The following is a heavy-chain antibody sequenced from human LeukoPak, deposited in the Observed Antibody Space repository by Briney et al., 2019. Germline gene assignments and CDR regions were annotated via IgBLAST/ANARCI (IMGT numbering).Heavy chain of an antibody. CDR3: AKAAYCSTSCHIDF. D-gene: IGHD2-2*02. J-gene: IGHJ4*02. CDR1: GGSISSGGYY. Sequence: SETLSLTCTVSGGSISSGGYYWSWIRQHPGKGLEWIGYIYKSGSTYYNPSLESRVTMSVDASKNQFSLKLSSVTAADTAVYYCAKAAYCSTSCHIDFWGQGSLVTVSS. V-gene: IGHV4-31*03. CDR2: IYKSGST.